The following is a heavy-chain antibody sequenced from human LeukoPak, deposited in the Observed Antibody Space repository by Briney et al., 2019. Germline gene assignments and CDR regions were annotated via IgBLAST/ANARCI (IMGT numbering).Heavy chain of an antibody. J-gene: IGHJ4*02. CDR1: GFTFSSSA. CDR2: ISGSGSGGST. V-gene: IGHV3-23*01. Sequence: GGSLRLSCAASGFTFSSSAMSWVRQAPGKGLEWVSGISGSGSGGSTYYADSVKGRFTISRDNSKNTLYLQMNSLRAEDTAVYYCAKFIAAPFYFDYWGQGTLVTVSS. D-gene: IGHD6-13*01. CDR3: AKFIAAPFYFDY.